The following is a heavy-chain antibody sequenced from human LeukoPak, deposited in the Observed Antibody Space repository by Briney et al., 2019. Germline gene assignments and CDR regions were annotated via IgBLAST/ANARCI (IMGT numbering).Heavy chain of an antibody. V-gene: IGHV3-30*04. CDR1: GFSFSDYA. J-gene: IGHJ6*02. D-gene: IGHD6-6*01. CDR2: ISYGGTKE. Sequence: QTGGSLRLSCAASGFSFSDYALHWVRQAPGKGLEWVAVISYGGTKEYYADSVKGRFTISKDNSKNTLYLQMNSLRYEDTAVYYCARNKPITAFFGMDVWGQGTTVIVSS. CDR3: ARNKPITAFFGMDV.